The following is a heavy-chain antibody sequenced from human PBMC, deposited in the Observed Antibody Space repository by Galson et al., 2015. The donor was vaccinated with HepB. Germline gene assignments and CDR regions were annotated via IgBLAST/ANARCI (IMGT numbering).Heavy chain of an antibody. CDR2: IKQDGSEK. V-gene: IGHV3-7*01. D-gene: IGHD3-16*02. CDR1: GFTFSSYW. CDR3: ARDSPNTYYDYIWGSYRPLDY. J-gene: IGHJ4*02. Sequence: SLRLSCAASGFTFSSYWMSWVRQAPGKGLEWVANIKQDGSEKYYVDSVKGRFTISRDNAKNSLYLQMNSLRAEDTAVYYCARDSPNTYYDYIWGSYRPLDYWGQGTLVTVSS.